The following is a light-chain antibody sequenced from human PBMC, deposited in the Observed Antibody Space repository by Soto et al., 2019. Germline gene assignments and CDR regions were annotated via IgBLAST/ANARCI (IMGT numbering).Light chain of an antibody. CDR2: EVN. J-gene: IGLJ1*01. Sequence: QSALTQPASVSGSPGQSITISCIGTSSDIGTYNRVSWYQQPPGTAPKLIIYEVNNRPSGVPDRFSGSKSGNTASLIISGLQAEDEADYYCNSFTTSNTYVFGTGTKGTVL. CDR1: SSDIGTYNR. V-gene: IGLV2-18*02. CDR3: NSFTTSNTYV.